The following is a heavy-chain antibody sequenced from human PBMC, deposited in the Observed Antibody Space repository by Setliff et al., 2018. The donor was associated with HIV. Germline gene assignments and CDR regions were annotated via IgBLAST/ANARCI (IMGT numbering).Heavy chain of an antibody. D-gene: IGHD1-1*01. CDR2: IKQDGSEK. Sequence: PGGSLRLSCAASGFTFSTYWMSWVRQAPGKGLEWVANIKQDGSEKNYMDSVKGRFTISRDNAKNSLYLQMNSLRVEDTAVYYCARETRPGLMRSGFDYRGQGTLVTVSS. J-gene: IGHJ4*02. V-gene: IGHV3-7*05. CDR1: GFTFSTYW. CDR3: ARETRPGLMRSGFDY.